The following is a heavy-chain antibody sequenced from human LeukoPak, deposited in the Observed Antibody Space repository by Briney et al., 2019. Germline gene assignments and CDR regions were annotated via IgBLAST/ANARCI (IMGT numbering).Heavy chain of an antibody. V-gene: IGHV1-8*01. CDR2: MNPNSGDT. D-gene: IGHD2-15*01. Sequence: ASVKVSCKASGYTFPTYDINWVRQATGQGLEWMGWMNPNSGDTGYAQKFQGRVTLTRNTSISTAYMEVSSLRSEDTAVYYCARGRYCSADTCYGDFQHWGQGTLVSVSS. CDR1: GYTFPTYD. CDR3: ARGRYCSADTCYGDFQH. J-gene: IGHJ1*01.